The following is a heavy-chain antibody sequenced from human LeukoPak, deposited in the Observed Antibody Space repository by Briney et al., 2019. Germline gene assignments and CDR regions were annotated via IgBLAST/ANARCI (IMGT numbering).Heavy chain of an antibody. V-gene: IGHV3-23*01. Sequence: GGSLRLSCAASGFTFSSYAMSWVRQAPGRGLEWVSAISGSGGSTYYADSVRGRFTISRDNSKNTLYLQMNSLRAEDTAVYYCAKDKGYYDSSGYYYDYWGQGTLVTVSS. CDR2: ISGSGGST. CDR1: GFTFSSYA. J-gene: IGHJ4*02. CDR3: AKDKGYYDSSGYYYDY. D-gene: IGHD3-22*01.